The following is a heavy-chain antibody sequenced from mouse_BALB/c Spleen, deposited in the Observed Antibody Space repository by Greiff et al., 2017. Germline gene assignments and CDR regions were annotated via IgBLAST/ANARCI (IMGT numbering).Heavy chain of an antibody. D-gene: IGHD2-4*01. CDR2: ISSGGSYT. CDR3: ARGEGDMITTLYYFDY. Sequence: EVKLQESGGDLVKPGGSLKLSCAASGFTFSSYGMSWVRQTPDKRLEWVATISSGGSYTYYPDSVKGRFTISRDNAKNTLYLQMSSLKSEDTAMYYCARGEGDMITTLYYFDYWGQGTTLTVSS. V-gene: IGHV5-6*01. CDR1: GFTFSSYG. J-gene: IGHJ2*01.